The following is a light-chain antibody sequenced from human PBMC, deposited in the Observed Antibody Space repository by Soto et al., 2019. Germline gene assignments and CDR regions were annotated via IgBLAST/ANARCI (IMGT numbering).Light chain of an antibody. CDR2: DVS. CDR1: SSDVGGYNC. J-gene: IGLJ1*01. CDR3: SSYTSSSTRGV. Sequence: QSALTQPASVSGSPGQSITISCTGTSSDVGGYNCVSWYQQHPGKAPKLMIYDVSNRPSGVSNRFSGSKSGNTASLTISGLQAEDEADYYCSSYTSSSTRGVFGTGTSSPS. V-gene: IGLV2-14*01.